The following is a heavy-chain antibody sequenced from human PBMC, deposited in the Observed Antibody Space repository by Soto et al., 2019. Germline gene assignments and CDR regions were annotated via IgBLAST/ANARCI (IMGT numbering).Heavy chain of an antibody. Sequence: AGGSLRLSCAASGFTFRSYGMHWVRQAPGKGLEWMGVISFDGIKKYYADSVKGRFTISRDSSKNKLYLQMNSLRPEDTAVYYCAKPIVAAGYYGMDVWGQGTTVTVSS. V-gene: IGHV3-30*18. J-gene: IGHJ6*02. D-gene: IGHD6-13*01. CDR3: AKPIVAAGYYGMDV. CDR2: ISFDGIKK. CDR1: GFTFRSYG.